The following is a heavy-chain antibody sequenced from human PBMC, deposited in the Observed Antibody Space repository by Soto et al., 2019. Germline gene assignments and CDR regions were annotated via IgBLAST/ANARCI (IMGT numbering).Heavy chain of an antibody. CDR1: GGTFSGYG. J-gene: IGHJ3*01. D-gene: IGHD3-10*01. CDR2: TVPVVDTS. V-gene: IGHV1-69*06. CDR3: ARGVSTSGAYYTGPSAYDL. Sequence: QVQLVQSGAVVKKAGSSVEVSCQASGGTFSGYGISWVRQAPGQGLEWMGGTVPVVDTSKYAPRFQGRVTITTDKSTSTAYMELSSVTSDDTAIYFCARGVSTSGAYYTGPSAYDLWGQGTLVIVSS.